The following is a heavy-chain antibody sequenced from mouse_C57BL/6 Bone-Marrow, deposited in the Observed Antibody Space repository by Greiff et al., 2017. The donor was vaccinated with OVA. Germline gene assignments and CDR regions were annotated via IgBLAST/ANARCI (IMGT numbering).Heavy chain of an antibody. CDR1: GFTFSDYG. CDR3: AREGLGRGWYFEV. CDR2: ISNLAYSL. V-gene: IGHV5-15*01. Sequence: EVQVVESGGGLVQPGGSLKLSCAASGFTFSDYGMAWVLQAPRQGPEWVAFISNLAYSLYYADNVTGRFTISRENAKNTLYLEMSSLRSEDKARYYWAREGLGRGWYFEVWGTGTTVTVSS. D-gene: IGHD4-1*01. J-gene: IGHJ1*03.